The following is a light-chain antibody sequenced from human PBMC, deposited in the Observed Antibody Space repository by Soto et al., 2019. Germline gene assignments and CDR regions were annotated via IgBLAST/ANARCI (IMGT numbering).Light chain of an antibody. Sequence: EMVMTQSPATLSVSPGERATLSCRASQSVSSNLAWYQQKPGQAPRLLIYGASTRATGIPARFDGSRSGTEFTLTISSLQSEDFAVYYCQQYNNWPLTFGGGTKVEIK. V-gene: IGKV3-15*01. CDR1: QSVSSN. CDR2: GAS. J-gene: IGKJ4*01. CDR3: QQYNNWPLT.